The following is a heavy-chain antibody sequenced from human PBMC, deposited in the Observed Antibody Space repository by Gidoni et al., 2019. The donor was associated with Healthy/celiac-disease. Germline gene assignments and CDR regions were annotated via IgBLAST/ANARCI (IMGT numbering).Heavy chain of an antibody. CDR3: AAGRYDFWSGYRNDYGMDV. V-gene: IGHV1-58*01. J-gene: IGHJ6*02. Sequence: QMQLVQSGPEVKKPGTSVKVSCKASGFTFTSSAVQWVRQARGQRLEWIGWIVVGSGNTNYAQKFQERVTITRDMSTSTAYMELSSLRSEDTAVYYCAAGRYDFWSGYRNDYGMDVWGQGTTVTVSS. CDR2: IVVGSGNT. CDR1: GFTFTSSA. D-gene: IGHD3-3*01.